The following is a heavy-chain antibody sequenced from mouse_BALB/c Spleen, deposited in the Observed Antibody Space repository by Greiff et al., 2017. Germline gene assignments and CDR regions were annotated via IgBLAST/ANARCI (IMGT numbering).Heavy chain of an antibody. CDR2: ISSGGSYT. D-gene: IGHD2-4*01. CDR3: ARGKYDYDEAWFAY. CDR1: GFTFSSYA. V-gene: IGHV5-9-4*01. J-gene: IGHJ3*01. Sequence: EVHLVESGGGLVKPGGSLKLSCAASGFTFSSYAMSWVRQSPEKRLEWVAEISSGGSYTYYPDTVTGRFTISRDNAKNTLYLEMSSLRSEDTAMYYCARGKYDYDEAWFAYWGQGTLVTVSA.